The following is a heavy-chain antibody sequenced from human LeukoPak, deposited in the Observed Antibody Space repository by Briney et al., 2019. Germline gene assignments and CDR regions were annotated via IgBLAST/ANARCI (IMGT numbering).Heavy chain of an antibody. Sequence: ASVKVSCKVSGYTLTELSMHWVRQAPGKGLEWMGGFDPEDGETIYAQKFQGRVTMTRDTSISTAYMELSRLRSDDTAVYYCARDLRKRGYSYGYDYWGQGTLVTVSS. CDR1: GYTLTELS. J-gene: IGHJ4*02. V-gene: IGHV1-24*01. CDR2: FDPEDGET. D-gene: IGHD5-18*01. CDR3: ARDLRKRGYSYGYDY.